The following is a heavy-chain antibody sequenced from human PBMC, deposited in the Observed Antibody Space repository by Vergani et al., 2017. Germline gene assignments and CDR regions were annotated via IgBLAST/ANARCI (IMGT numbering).Heavy chain of an antibody. CDR1: GFTFSSYA. CDR2: ISGSGGST. Sequence: EVQLLESGGGLVQPGGSLRLSCAASGFTFSSYAMSWVRQAPGKGLEWVSAISGSGGSTYYADSVKGRFTISRDNSKNTLYLQMHSLRAEDTAVYYCSKYGVEELLENPNTRWGQGTLVTVSS. J-gene: IGHJ4*02. CDR3: SKYGVEELLENPNTR. D-gene: IGHD3-10*01. V-gene: IGHV3-23*01.